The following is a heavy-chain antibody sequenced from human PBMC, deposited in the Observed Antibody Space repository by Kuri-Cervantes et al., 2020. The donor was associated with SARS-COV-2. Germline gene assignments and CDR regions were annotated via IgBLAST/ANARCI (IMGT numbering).Heavy chain of an antibody. CDR1: GFTSSSYA. CDR3: ARGRYDFDY. Sequence: GGSLRLSCAASGFTSSSYAMSWVRQAPGKGLEWVSAISGSGGSTYYADSVKGRFTISRDNAKNSLYLQMNSLRAEDTAVYYCARGRYDFDYWGQGTLVTVSS. V-gene: IGHV3-23*01. CDR2: ISGSGGST. D-gene: IGHD3-22*01. J-gene: IGHJ4*02.